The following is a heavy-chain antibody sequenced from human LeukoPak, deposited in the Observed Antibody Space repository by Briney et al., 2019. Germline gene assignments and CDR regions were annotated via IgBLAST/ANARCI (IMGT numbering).Heavy chain of an antibody. D-gene: IGHD6-13*01. CDR3: ARQAAGVVY. Sequence: GGSLRLACAASGFTFCTFAMQWVRQAPGKGLEYVSGISRNGGSTYYADSVKGRFTISRDNSKNTLYLQMGSLRAEDVAAYYCARQAAGVVYWGQGTLVTVYS. J-gene: IGHJ4*02. V-gene: IGHV3-64*02. CDR2: ISRNGGST. CDR1: GFTFCTFA.